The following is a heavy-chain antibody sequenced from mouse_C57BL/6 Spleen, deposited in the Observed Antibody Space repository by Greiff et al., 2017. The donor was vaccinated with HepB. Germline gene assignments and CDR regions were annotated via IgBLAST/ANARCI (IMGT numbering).Heavy chain of an antibody. D-gene: IGHD1-1*01. CDR1: GYTFTSYW. J-gene: IGHJ4*01. CDR3: ATYGSSFYAMDY. Sequence: QVHVKQPGAELVRPGSSVKLSCKASGYTFTSYWMHWVKQRPIQGLEWIGNIDPSDSETHYNQKFKDKATLTVDKSSSTAYMQLSSLTSEDSAVYYCATYGSSFYAMDYWGQGTSVTVSS. V-gene: IGHV1-52*01. CDR2: IDPSDSET.